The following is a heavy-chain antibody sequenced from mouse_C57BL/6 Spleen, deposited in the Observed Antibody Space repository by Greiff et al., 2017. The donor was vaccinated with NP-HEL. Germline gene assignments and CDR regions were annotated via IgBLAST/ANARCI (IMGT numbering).Heavy chain of an antibody. CDR3: AREGNYGSSYVGDY. CDR2: IDPSDSYT. V-gene: IGHV1-50*01. J-gene: IGHJ2*01. D-gene: IGHD1-1*01. Sequence: QVQLQQPGAELVKPGASVKLSCKASGYTFTSYWMQWVKQRPGQGLEWIGEIDPSDSYTNYNQKFKGKATLTVDTSSSTAYMQLSSLTSEDSAVYYCAREGNYGSSYVGDYWGQGTTLTVSS. CDR1: GYTFTSYW.